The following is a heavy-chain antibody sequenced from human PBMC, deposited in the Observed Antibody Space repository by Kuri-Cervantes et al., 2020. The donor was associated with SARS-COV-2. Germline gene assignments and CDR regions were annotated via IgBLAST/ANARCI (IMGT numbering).Heavy chain of an antibody. CDR3: ARGNNWNVYDPTYFDY. V-gene: IGHV3-21*01. CDR2: ISSSSSYI. J-gene: IGHJ4*02. CDR1: GSTFSSYS. Sequence: GESLKISCAASGSTFSSYSMNWVRQAPGKGLEWVSSISSSSSYIYYADSVKGRFTISRDNAKNSLYLQMNSLRAEDTAVYYCARGNNWNVYDPTYFDYWGQGTLVPSPQ. D-gene: IGHD1-20*01.